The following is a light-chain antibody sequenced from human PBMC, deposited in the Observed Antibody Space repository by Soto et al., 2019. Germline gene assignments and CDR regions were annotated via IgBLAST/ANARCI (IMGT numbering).Light chain of an antibody. CDR3: SSLAADYINHYV. CDR1: SSDVGRYNF. J-gene: IGLJ1*01. Sequence: QSVLTQPPSASGSPGQSVTISCTGTSSDVGRYNFVSWYQQHPGKAPKLMIFEVTKRPSGVPDRFSGSKSGNTASLTVSGLQAEDEADYYCSSLAADYINHYVFGTGTKVTVL. CDR2: EVT. V-gene: IGLV2-8*01.